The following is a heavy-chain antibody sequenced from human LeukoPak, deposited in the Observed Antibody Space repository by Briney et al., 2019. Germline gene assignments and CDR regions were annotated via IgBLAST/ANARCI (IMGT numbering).Heavy chain of an antibody. V-gene: IGHV4-39*01. Sequence: PSETLSLTCTVSGGSIRSSYYYWGWIRQPPGKGLEWIGSIYDSGSTYYNPSLKSRVTISVDTPKNQFSLKLNSVTAADTAVYYCASLITIFGVVTHFDYWGQGTLVTVSS. CDR3: ASLITIFGVVTHFDY. CDR1: GGSIRSSYYY. J-gene: IGHJ4*02. D-gene: IGHD3-3*01. CDR2: IYDSGST.